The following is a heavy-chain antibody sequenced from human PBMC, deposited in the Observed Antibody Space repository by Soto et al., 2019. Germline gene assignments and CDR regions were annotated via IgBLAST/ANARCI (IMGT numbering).Heavy chain of an antibody. CDR3: ARPAFAAVAAFDY. Sequence: GEPLQNSCKGSGYSFTSYWSGRVSQMPGKGLEWMGIIYPGDSDTRYSPSFQGQVTISADKSISTAYLQWSSLRASDTAMYYCARPAFAAVAAFDYWGQGTLVTVSS. J-gene: IGHJ4*02. D-gene: IGHD6-19*01. V-gene: IGHV5-51*01. CDR1: GYSFTSYW. CDR2: IYPGDSDT.